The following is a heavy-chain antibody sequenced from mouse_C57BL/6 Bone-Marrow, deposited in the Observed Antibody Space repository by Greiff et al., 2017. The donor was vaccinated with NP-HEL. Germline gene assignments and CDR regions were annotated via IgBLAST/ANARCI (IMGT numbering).Heavy chain of an antibody. V-gene: IGHV7-1*01. CDR1: GFTFSDFY. J-gene: IGHJ3*01. D-gene: IGHD2-5*01. CDR2: SRNKANDYTT. Sequence: EVKLVESGGGLVQSGRSLRLSCATSGFTFSDFYMEWVRQAPGKGLEWIAASRNKANDYTTEYSASVKGRFIVSRDTSQSILYRQMNALRAEDTASYYCARDAYSNSFAYWGQGTLVTVSA. CDR3: ARDAYSNSFAY.